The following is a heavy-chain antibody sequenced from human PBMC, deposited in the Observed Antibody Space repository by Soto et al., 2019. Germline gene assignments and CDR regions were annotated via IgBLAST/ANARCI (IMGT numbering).Heavy chain of an antibody. D-gene: IGHD6-6*01. CDR3: AKDLRFPSLGARHTAFDY. CDR2: ISYDGSNQ. CDR1: QFTFGNYG. Sequence: GGSLRISFSAYQFTFGNYGTPRVRQSTGKRLEWVAVISYDGSNQYYADSVKGRFTISRDNCKNTLYLQMNSLRAEDTAVYYCAKDLRFPSLGARHTAFDYWGQGT. J-gene: IGHJ4*02. V-gene: IGHV3-30*18.